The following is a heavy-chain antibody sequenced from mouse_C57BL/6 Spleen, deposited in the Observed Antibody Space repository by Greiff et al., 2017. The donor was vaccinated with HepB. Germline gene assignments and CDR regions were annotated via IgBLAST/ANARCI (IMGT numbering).Heavy chain of an antibody. CDR3: ARRGVYYGSSYWYFDV. V-gene: IGHV1-69*01. CDR1: GYTFTSYW. CDR2: IDPSDSYT. D-gene: IGHD1-1*01. Sequence: QVQLQQPGAELVMPGASVKLSCKASGYTFTSYWMHWVKQRPGQGLEWIGEIDPSDSYTNYNQKFKGKSTLTVDKSSSTAYMQLSRLTSEDSAVYYCARRGVYYGSSYWYFDVWGTGTTVTVSS. J-gene: IGHJ1*03.